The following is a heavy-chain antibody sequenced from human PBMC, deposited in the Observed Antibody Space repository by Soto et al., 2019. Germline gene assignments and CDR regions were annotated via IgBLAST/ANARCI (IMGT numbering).Heavy chain of an antibody. Sequence: PGGSLRLSCAASGFTFSDYYMSWIRQAPGKGLEWVSYISSSGNTIYYADSVKGRFTISRDDAKNSLYLQMNSLRAEDTAVYYCARDGGVAYYYDSSGYYVGYWGQGTLVTVSS. V-gene: IGHV3-11*01. CDR2: ISSSGNTI. D-gene: IGHD3-22*01. CDR3: ARDGGVAYYYDSSGYYVGY. J-gene: IGHJ4*02. CDR1: GFTFSDYY.